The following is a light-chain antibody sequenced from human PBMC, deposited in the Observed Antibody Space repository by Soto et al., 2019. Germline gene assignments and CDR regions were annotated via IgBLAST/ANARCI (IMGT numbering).Light chain of an antibody. CDR1: GSNIVSNT. CDR3: AAWDDSLNGPV. Sequence: QSVLTQPPSASGTPGQRVTISCSGSGSNIVSNTVNWYQHLPGTAPKLLMYSNNQRPSGVPDRFSASKSGTSASLAISGLQSEDEADYYCAAWDDSLNGPVFGGGTKLTVL. CDR2: SNN. V-gene: IGLV1-44*01. J-gene: IGLJ2*01.